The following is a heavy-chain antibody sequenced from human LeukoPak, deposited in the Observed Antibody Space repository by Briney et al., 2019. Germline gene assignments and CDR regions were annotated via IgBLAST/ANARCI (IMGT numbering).Heavy chain of an antibody. CDR1: GGSFSGYY. CDR2: IYYSGST. CDR3: ARRPRGSGYYFDY. J-gene: IGHJ4*02. Sequence: TSETLSLTCAVYGGSFSGYYWSWIRQPPGKGLEWIGYIYYSGSTNYNPSLKSRVTISVDTSKNQFSLKLSSVTAADTAVYYCARRPRGSGYYFDYWGQGTLVTVSS. D-gene: IGHD3-22*01. V-gene: IGHV4-59*08.